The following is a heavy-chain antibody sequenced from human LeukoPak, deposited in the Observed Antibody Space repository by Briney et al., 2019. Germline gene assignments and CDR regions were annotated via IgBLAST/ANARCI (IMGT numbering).Heavy chain of an antibody. CDR2: IFYSGKT. Sequence: SETLSLTCTVSGGSMSSYFWSCIRQPPGTGLEWIGDIFYSGKTYYNPSLKSRVTISVDTSKNQFSLKLTSVTAADTAVYYCARALYGDYERYGNWFDPWGQGTLVTVSS. CDR1: GGSMSSYF. CDR3: ARALYGDYERYGNWFDP. D-gene: IGHD4-17*01. V-gene: IGHV4-59*01. J-gene: IGHJ5*02.